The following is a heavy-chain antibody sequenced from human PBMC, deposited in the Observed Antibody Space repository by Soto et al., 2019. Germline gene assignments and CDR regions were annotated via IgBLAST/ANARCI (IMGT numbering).Heavy chain of an antibody. CDR1: GGTFSTYT. V-gene: IGHV1-69*12. CDR3: ARRYCIRTSCHYYGMDV. J-gene: IGHJ6*02. D-gene: IGHD2-2*01. Sequence: QVQLVQSGAEVKKPGSSVKVSCKASGGTFSTYTINWVRQAPGQGLEWMGGIIPMFGTANYAQKFRGRVTITADESTSTAYMELSSLRSEDTAVYYCARRYCIRTSCHYYGMDVWGQGTTVTVSS. CDR2: IIPMFGTA.